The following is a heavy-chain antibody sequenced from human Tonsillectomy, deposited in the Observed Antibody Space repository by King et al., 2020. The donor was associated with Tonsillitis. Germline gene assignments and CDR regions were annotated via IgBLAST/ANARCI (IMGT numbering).Heavy chain of an antibody. J-gene: IGHJ6*03. CDR2: INHSGST. V-gene: IGHV4-34*01. CDR1: GGSFSGYY. Sequence: VQLQQWGAGLLKPSETLSLTCAVYGGSFSGYYWSWIRQPPGKGLEWIGEINHSGSTNYNPSLKSRVTISVDTSKNQFSLKLSSVTAADTAVYYCAGIRAPGGNMDVWGKGTTVTVSS. D-gene: IGHD2-15*01. CDR3: AGIRAPGGNMDV.